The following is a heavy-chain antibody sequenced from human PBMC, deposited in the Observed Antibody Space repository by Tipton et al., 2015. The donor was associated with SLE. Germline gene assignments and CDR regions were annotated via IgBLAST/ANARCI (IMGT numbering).Heavy chain of an antibody. CDR1: GGSFSGYY. Sequence: TLSLTCAVYGGSFSGYYWSWIRQPPGKGLEWIGYIYYSGSTNYNPSLKSRVTISVDTSKNQFSLKLSSVTAADTAVYYCARLGHFDWLFLDYWGQGTLVTVSS. J-gene: IGHJ4*02. CDR3: ARLGHFDWLFLDY. D-gene: IGHD3-9*01. V-gene: IGHV4-59*01. CDR2: IYYSGST.